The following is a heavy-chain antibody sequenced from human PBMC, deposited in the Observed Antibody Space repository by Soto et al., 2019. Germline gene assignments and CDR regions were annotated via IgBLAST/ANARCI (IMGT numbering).Heavy chain of an antibody. V-gene: IGHV1-46*01. D-gene: IGHD3-22*01. Sequence: GASVKVSCKASGYTFTSYYMHWVRQAPGQGLEWMGIINPSGGSTSYAQKFQGRVTMTRDTSTSTVYMELSSLRSEDTAVYYCARDPVKYYYDSSFSWFDPWGQGTLVTVSS. CDR3: ARDPVKYYYDSSFSWFDP. J-gene: IGHJ5*02. CDR2: INPSGGST. CDR1: GYTFTSYY.